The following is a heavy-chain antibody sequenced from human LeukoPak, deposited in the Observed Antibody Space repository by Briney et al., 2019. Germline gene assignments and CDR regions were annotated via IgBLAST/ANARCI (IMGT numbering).Heavy chain of an antibody. V-gene: IGHV3-23*01. D-gene: IGHD6-19*01. Sequence: PGGSLRLSCAASGFTVSSYYMSWVRQAPGKGLEWVSGTSDRGDYTYYADSVKGRFTISRDNAKNTLYLQMNSLRAEDTALYYCARGYSSGLHFDYWGQGTLVTVSS. CDR2: TSDRGDYT. J-gene: IGHJ4*02. CDR1: GFTVSSYY. CDR3: ARGYSSGLHFDY.